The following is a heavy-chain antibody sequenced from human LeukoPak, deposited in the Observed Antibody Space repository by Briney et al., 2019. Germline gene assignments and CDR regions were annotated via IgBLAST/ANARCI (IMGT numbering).Heavy chain of an antibody. CDR1: GFSFNDAW. V-gene: IGHV4-38-2*01. CDR3: ARGVQGDFWSGYYFDY. Sequence: GSLRLSCAASGFSFNDAWMSWVRQAPGKGLEWIGSIYHSGNTYYNPSLKSRVTISVDTSKNQFSLNLSSVTAADTAVYYCARGVQGDFWSGYYFDYWGQGTLVTVSS. CDR2: IYHSGNT. J-gene: IGHJ4*02. D-gene: IGHD3-3*01.